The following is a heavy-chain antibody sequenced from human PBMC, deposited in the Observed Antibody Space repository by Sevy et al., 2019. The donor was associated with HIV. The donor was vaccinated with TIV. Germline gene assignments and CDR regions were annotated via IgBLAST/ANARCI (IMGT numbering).Heavy chain of an antibody. J-gene: IGHJ4*02. CDR1: GGSFSGYY. CDR3: ARALADYDILTGYYRGAYYFDY. CDR2: INHSGST. Sequence: SETLSLTCAVYGGSFSGYYWSWIRQPPGKGLEWIGEINHSGSTNHNPSLKSRVTISVDTSKNQFSLKLSSVTAADTAVYYCARALADYDILTGYYRGAYYFDYWGQGTLVTVSS. D-gene: IGHD3-9*01. V-gene: IGHV4-34*01.